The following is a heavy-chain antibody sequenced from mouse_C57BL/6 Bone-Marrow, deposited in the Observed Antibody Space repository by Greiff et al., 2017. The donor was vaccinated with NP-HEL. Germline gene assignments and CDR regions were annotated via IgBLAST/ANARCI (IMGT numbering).Heavy chain of an antibody. CDR2: IRNKANGYTT. J-gene: IGHJ4*01. CDR1: GFTFTDYY. CDR3: ARRYYGSSLYYAMDY. V-gene: IGHV7-3*01. D-gene: IGHD1-1*01. Sequence: EVQLVESGGGLVQPGGSLSLSCAASGFTFTDYYMSWVRQPPGKALEWLGFIRNKANGYTTEYSASVKGRFTISRDNSQSILYLQMNALRAEDSATYDCARRYYGSSLYYAMDYWGQGTSVTVSS.